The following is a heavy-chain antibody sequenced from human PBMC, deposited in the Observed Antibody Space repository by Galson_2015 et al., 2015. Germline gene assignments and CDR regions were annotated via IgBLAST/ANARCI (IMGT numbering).Heavy chain of an antibody. Sequence: SLRLSCAASGFTFSSYAMHWVRQAPGKGLEWVAVISYDGSNKYYADSVKGRFTISRDNSKNTLYLQMNSLRAEDTAVYYCARGITIFGGAPDYWGQGTLVTVSS. CDR2: ISYDGSNK. V-gene: IGHV3-30-3*01. D-gene: IGHD3-3*01. CDR3: ARGITIFGGAPDY. J-gene: IGHJ4*02. CDR1: GFTFSSYA.